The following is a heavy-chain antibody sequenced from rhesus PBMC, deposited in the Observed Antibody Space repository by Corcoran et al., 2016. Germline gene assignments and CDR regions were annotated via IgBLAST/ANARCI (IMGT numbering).Heavy chain of an antibody. CDR1: GYTFTDYY. J-gene: IGHJ4*01. D-gene: IGHD3-28*01. V-gene: IGHV1S2*01. CDR2: INLYNGNT. Sequence: QVQLVQSGAEVKKPGSSVKVSCKDSGYTFTDYYMHWVRQAPRQAIEWIGWINLYNGNTKSAKKYQGRVTRTRDTSTGTDNMELSSLRSEDTAVYYCAREETFTMIVGITPRFDYWGQGVLVTVSS. CDR3: AREETFTMIVGITPRFDY.